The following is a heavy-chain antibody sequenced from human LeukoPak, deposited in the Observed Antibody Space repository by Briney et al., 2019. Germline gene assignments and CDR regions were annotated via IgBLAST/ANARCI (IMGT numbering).Heavy chain of an antibody. CDR3: ARLGGRRETYGWLGP. Sequence: SGTLSLTCTVSGGSLSGYYWSWSRQPPGEGLEYIGYIYYSGSTHYNPSLKSRVTMSVDTSKNQFSLKLTSVTTADTAVYYCARLGGRRETYGWLGPWGQGTLVTVSS. CDR2: IYYSGST. V-gene: IGHV4-59*01. D-gene: IGHD3-16*01. CDR1: GGSLSGYY. J-gene: IGHJ5*02.